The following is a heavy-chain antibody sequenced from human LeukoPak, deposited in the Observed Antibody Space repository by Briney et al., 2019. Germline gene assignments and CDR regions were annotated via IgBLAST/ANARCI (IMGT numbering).Heavy chain of an antibody. Sequence: ASVNLSCKASGYTFTDYYMHWVRQAPGQGLEWMGWINPNCGGTNYAQKFQGSITMTSHTCISTAYMELSRLRSDDTAVYYCARASYYYDSSGYPGYYFDYWGQGTLVTVSS. CDR3: ARASYYYDSSGYPGYYFDY. CDR2: INPNCGGT. V-gene: IGHV1-2*02. CDR1: GYTFTDYY. D-gene: IGHD3-22*01. J-gene: IGHJ4*02.